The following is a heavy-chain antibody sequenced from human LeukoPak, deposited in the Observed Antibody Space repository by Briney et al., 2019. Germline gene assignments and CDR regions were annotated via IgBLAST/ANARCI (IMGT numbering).Heavy chain of an antibody. CDR3: TRTGGTVTLDY. J-gene: IGHJ4*02. V-gene: IGHV3-49*03. D-gene: IGHD4-17*01. Sequence: QPGRSLRLSCTASGFTFGDYAMSWFRQALGKGLEWVGFIRGKPYSGTTEYAASVKGRFTISRDDSKSIAYLQMDSLKTEDTAVYYCTRTGGTVTLDYWGQGTLVTVSS. CDR2: IRGKPYSGTT. CDR1: GFTFGDYA.